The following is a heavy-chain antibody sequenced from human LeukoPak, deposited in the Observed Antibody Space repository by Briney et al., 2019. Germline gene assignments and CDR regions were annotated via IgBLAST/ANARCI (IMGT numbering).Heavy chain of an antibody. CDR3: AREGWANYGSGKSYYYGMDV. V-gene: IGHV3-21*01. CDR1: GFTFSSYS. D-gene: IGHD3-10*01. CDR2: ISSGSTYM. J-gene: IGHJ6*02. Sequence: GGSLRLSCAASGFTFSSYSMNWVRQAPGKGLEWVSSISSGSTYMYYADSVKGRFTISRDNAKNSLYLQMNSLRDEDTAVYYCAREGWANYGSGKSYYYGMDVWGQGTTVTVSS.